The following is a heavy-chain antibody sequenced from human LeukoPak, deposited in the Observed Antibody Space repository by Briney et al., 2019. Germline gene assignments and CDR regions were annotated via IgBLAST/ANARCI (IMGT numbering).Heavy chain of an antibody. CDR1: GFTFSNYD. V-gene: IGHV3-13*01. J-gene: IGHJ2*01. Sequence: PGGSLRLSCAASGFTFSNYDVHWVRQATGKGLEWVSAIDTAGDTYYPGSVKGRFTISRENAKNSLYLQMNSPRAGDTAVYYCARTTVTSGPYWYFDLWGRGTLVTVSS. CDR2: IDTAGDT. CDR3: ARTTVTSGPYWYFDL. D-gene: IGHD4-17*01.